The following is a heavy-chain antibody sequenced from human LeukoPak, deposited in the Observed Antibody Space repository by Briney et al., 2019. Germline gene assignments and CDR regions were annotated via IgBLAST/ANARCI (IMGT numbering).Heavy chain of an antibody. Sequence: GGSLRLSCAASRFTFSNYAMHWARQAPGKGLEWVAVISYDGSNKCYADSVKGRFIISRDSSKNTLYLQMNSLRGEDTAAYYCAREMATTETFDYWGQGALVTVSS. J-gene: IGHJ4*02. V-gene: IGHV3-30-3*01. CDR2: ISYDGSNK. CDR3: AREMATTETFDY. D-gene: IGHD1-1*01. CDR1: RFTFSNYA.